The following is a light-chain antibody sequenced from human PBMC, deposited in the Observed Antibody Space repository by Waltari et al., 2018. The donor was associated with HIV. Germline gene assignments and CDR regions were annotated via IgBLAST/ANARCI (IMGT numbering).Light chain of an antibody. CDR1: STNIGSNY. CDR2: RNN. J-gene: IGLJ2*01. V-gene: IGLV1-47*01. Sequence: QSVLTQPPSASGTPGQRATISCSGSSTNIGSNYVYWYQQLPGTAPKLIVYRNNPLPYGFPGRCSGSKSGTSDSLAISGIRSEDEADDYCAAWDYSLSGVVFGGGTELTVL. CDR3: AAWDYSLSGVV.